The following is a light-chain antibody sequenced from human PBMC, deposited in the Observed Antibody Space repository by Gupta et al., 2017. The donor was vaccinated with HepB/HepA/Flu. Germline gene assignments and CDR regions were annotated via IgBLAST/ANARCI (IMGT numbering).Light chain of an antibody. V-gene: IGKV2-28*01. CDR2: SGS. CDR3: TQDLRTSP. Sequence: DIVMTQSPLSLTVTPGEPASISCRSSQSLLHSNGYNCLDWYLQKPGQSPQLMIYSGSKGACGGAGWFSGSGKLKDFTHKSSRGEDEAGGVYYGTQDLRTSPFGQGTPVEIK. J-gene: IGKJ5*01. CDR1: QSLLHSNGYNC.